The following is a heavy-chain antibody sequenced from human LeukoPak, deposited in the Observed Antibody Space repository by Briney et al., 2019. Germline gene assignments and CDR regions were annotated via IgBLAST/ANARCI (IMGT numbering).Heavy chain of an antibody. D-gene: IGHD3-22*01. CDR1: GYSISSGYY. J-gene: IGHJ3*02. Sequence: SETLSLTCIVSGYSISSGYYWGWIRQPPGKGLEWIGSIYHSGSTNYNPSLKSRVTISVDTSKNQFSLKLSSVTAADTAVYFCARGPYSYDGSGAFDIWGQGTMVTVSS. CDR3: ARGPYSYDGSGAFDI. V-gene: IGHV4-38-2*02. CDR2: IYHSGST.